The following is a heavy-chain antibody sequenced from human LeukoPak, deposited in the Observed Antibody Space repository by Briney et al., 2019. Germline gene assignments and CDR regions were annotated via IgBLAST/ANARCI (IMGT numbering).Heavy chain of an antibody. CDR2: IKRKTDGGTT. D-gene: IGHD2-21*02. CDR3: TTDSVTARRDDAFDI. J-gene: IGHJ3*02. Sequence: AGGSLRLSCAASGFTFSNAWMSWVRQAPGKGLEWVGRIKRKTDGGTTDYAAPVKGRFTISRDDSKNMLYLQVNSLKNEDTAVHYCTTDSVTARRDDAFDIWGQGTVTVSS. CDR1: GFTFSNAW. V-gene: IGHV3-15*01.